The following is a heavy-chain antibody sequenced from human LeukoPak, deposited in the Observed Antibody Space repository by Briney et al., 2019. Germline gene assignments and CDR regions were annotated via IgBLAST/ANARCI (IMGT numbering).Heavy chain of an antibody. Sequence: GASVKVSCTPSVYTFTSYDINWVRQATGQGLEWMGWMNPNSGNTGYAQKFQGRVTITRNTSISTAYMELSSLRSEDTAVYYCARGYSSGWGHVDYWGQGTLVTVSS. CDR2: MNPNSGNT. V-gene: IGHV1-8*03. D-gene: IGHD6-19*01. J-gene: IGHJ4*02. CDR1: VYTFTSYD. CDR3: ARGYSSGWGHVDY.